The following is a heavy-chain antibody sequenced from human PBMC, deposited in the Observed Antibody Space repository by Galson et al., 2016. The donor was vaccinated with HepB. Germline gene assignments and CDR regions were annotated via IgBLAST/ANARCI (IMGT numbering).Heavy chain of an antibody. J-gene: IGHJ4*02. CDR3: AREGTNTAVAATAFDY. CDR2: IWNDGSYK. Sequence: SLRLSCAASGFTFSGYGMHWVRQAPGKGLEWVALIWNDGSYKNYADSVKGRFTISRDNSKNALSLQMNSLRAEDTAVYYCAREGTNTAVAATAFDYWGQGTLVTVSS. CDR1: GFTFSGYG. D-gene: IGHD6-19*01. V-gene: IGHV3-33*01.